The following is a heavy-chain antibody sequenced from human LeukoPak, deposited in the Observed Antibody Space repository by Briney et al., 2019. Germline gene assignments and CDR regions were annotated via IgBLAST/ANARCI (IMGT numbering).Heavy chain of an antibody. Sequence: GGSLRLSCAASGFTFSSYEMNWVRQAPGKGLEWVSYISSSGSTIYYAESVKGRFTISRDNAKNSLYLQMNSLRAEDTAVYYCARDRIPVAPTDYYYYYMDVWGKGTTVTISS. D-gene: IGHD2-2*01. CDR1: GFTFSSYE. CDR2: ISSSGSTI. CDR3: ARDRIPVAPTDYYYYYMDV. J-gene: IGHJ6*03. V-gene: IGHV3-48*03.